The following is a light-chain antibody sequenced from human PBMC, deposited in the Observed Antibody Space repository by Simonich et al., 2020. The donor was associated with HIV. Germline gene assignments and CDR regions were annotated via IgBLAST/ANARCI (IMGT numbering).Light chain of an antibody. V-gene: IGLV4-69*01. CDR2: LNSYGSH. J-gene: IGLJ3*02. CDR3: QTWGTGIHV. CDR1: RGHSSHA. Sequence: QLVLTQSPSASASLGASVKLTCTLDRGHSSHAIAWHQQQPEKGPRYLMKLNSYGSHSKGAGIPERFSGSSSGAERYLTISSLQSEDEADYYCQTWGTGIHVFGGGTKLTVL.